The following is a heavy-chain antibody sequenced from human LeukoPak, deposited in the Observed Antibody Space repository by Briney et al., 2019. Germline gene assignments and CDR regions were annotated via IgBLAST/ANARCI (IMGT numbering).Heavy chain of an antibody. CDR3: TRDEGDYHNDWFDP. CDR2: IRSKAYGGTT. CDR1: GFTFSSYW. V-gene: IGHV3-49*04. J-gene: IGHJ5*02. D-gene: IGHD4-17*01. Sequence: PGGSLRLSCAASGFTFSSYWMSWVRQAPGKGLEWVGFIRSKAYGGTTEYAASVKGRFTISRDDSKSIAYLQMNSLKTEDTAVYYCTRDEGDYHNDWFDPWGQGTLVTVSS.